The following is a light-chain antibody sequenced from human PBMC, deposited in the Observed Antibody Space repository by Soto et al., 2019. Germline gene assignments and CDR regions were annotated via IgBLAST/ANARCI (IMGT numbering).Light chain of an antibody. CDR3: QHYYSSPLT. J-gene: IGKJ4*01. CDR1: QSALSSSNNENY. Sequence: DIVMTQSPDSLAVCLGERATINCKASQSALSSSNNENYLAWFQQKPRQPPRLLIYWASTRASGVPDRFSGSGSGTDFTLTISSLQAEDVAVYFCQHYYSSPLTFGGGTKVEIK. V-gene: IGKV4-1*01. CDR2: WAS.